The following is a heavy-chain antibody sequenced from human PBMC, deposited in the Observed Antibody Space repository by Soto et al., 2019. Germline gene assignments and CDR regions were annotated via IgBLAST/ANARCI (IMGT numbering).Heavy chain of an antibody. CDR3: VRSIGAVAGPDC. CDR1: GAAISIYF. Sequence: PSETLSLTCTVSGAAISIYFWNWIRQPPGRGLEWIGYLYYSGSTNYNPSLKSRATISVDTSKNQFPLKLNSVTAADTAVYYCVRSIGAVAGPDCWGQRTLVAVSS. CDR2: LYYSGST. J-gene: IGHJ4*02. D-gene: IGHD6-19*01. V-gene: IGHV4-59*01.